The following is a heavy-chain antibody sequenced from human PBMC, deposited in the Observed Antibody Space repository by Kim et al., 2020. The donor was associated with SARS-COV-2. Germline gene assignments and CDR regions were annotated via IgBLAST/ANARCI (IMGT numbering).Heavy chain of an antibody. CDR3: ARDYYDSSGYNWFDP. CDR1: GFTFSSYG. Sequence: GGSLRLSCAASGFTFSSYGMHWVRQAPGKGLEWVAVIWYDGSNKYYADSVKGRFTISRDNSKNTLYLQMNSLRAEDTAVYYCARDYYDSSGYNWFDPWGQGTLVTVSS. D-gene: IGHD3-22*01. V-gene: IGHV3-33*01. CDR2: IWYDGSNK. J-gene: IGHJ5*02.